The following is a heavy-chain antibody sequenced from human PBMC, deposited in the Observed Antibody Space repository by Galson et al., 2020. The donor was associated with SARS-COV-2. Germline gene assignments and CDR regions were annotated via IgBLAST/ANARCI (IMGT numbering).Heavy chain of an antibody. J-gene: IGHJ4*02. CDR3: ARNPPHDYGSDY. Sequence: ETSETLSLTCAVYGGSFSGYSWSWIRQPPGKGLEWIGEINHSGSTNYNPSLKSRVTISVDTSKNQFSLKLSSVTAADTAVYYCARNPPHDYGSDYWGQGTLVTVSS. D-gene: IGHD4-17*01. V-gene: IGHV4-34*01. CDR2: INHSGST. CDR1: GGSFSGYS.